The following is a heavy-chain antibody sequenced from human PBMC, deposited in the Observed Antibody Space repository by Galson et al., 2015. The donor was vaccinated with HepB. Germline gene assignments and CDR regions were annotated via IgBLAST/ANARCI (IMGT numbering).Heavy chain of an antibody. V-gene: IGHV1-18*01. Sequence: SVKVSCKASGYTFTSYGISWVRQAPGQGLEWMGWISAYNGNTNYAQKLQGRVTMTTDTSTSTAYMELRSLRSDDTAVYYCARDTPAAAGSTGGYYYYYYMDVWGKGTTVTVSS. D-gene: IGHD6-13*01. CDR1: GYTFTSYG. CDR3: ARDTPAAAGSTGGYYYYYYMDV. CDR2: ISAYNGNT. J-gene: IGHJ6*03.